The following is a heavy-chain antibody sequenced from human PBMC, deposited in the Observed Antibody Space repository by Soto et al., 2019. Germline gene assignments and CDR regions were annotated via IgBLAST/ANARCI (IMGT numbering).Heavy chain of an antibody. CDR2: ISSSSSYI. Sequence: GGSLRLSCAASGFTFSSYSMNWVRQAPGKGLEWVSSISSSSSYIYYADSVKGRFTISRDNAKNSLYLQMNSLRAEDTAVYYCARDLEVGPIVATTNYYYYYGMDVWGQGTTVTVSS. J-gene: IGHJ6*02. CDR1: GFTFSSYS. CDR3: ARDLEVGPIVATTNYYYYYGMDV. V-gene: IGHV3-21*01. D-gene: IGHD5-12*01.